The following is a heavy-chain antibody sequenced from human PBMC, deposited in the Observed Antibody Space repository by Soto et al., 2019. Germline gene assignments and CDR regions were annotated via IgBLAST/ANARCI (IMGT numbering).Heavy chain of an antibody. CDR1: GYTFTSYY. Sequence: ASVKVSCKASGYTFTSYYMHWVRQAPGQGLERMGIINPNNGNTYYAQKLQGRVTMTTDTSTSTAYMELRSLRSDDTAVYYCARDYQLTPYYFDFWGQGTQVTVSS. D-gene: IGHD3-16*02. CDR2: INPNNGNT. CDR3: ARDYQLTPYYFDF. V-gene: IGHV1-18*04. J-gene: IGHJ4*02.